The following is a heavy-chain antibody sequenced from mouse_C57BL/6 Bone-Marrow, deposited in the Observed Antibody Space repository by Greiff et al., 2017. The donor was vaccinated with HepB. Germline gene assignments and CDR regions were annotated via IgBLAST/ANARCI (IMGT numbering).Heavy chain of an antibody. Sequence: VQLQQSGPGLVQPSQCLSITCTVSGFSLTSYGVHWVRQSPGKGLEWLGVIWRGGSTDYNAAFMSRLSIFKDNSTSQVIFKMNSLQADDTAIYYCAKQKPYGAVYAMDYWGQGTSVTVSS. CDR1: GFSLTSYG. V-gene: IGHV2-5*01. D-gene: IGHD1-2*01. CDR3: AKQKPYGAVYAMDY. J-gene: IGHJ4*01. CDR2: IWRGGST.